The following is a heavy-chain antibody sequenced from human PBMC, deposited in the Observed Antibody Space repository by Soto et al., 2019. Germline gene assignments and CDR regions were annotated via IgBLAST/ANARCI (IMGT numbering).Heavy chain of an antibody. CDR3: ARESEDLPSNLDY. Sequence: LRXSCAASGFTFASYSINWVRQAPGKGLEWVSPISSTGNYIYQADSVKGRFAISRDNANKSVFLQMNSLRVDDTAVYYCARESEDLPSNLDYWGQGTMVTVSS. J-gene: IGHJ4*02. V-gene: IGHV3-21*01. CDR1: GFTFASYS. CDR2: ISSTGNYI. D-gene: IGHD2-15*01.